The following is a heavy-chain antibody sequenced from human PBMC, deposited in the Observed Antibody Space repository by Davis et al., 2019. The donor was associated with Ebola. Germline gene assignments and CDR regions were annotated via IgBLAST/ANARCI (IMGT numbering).Heavy chain of an antibody. V-gene: IGHV4-59*12. CDR3: ARGIGFGGSFDP. CDR2: IYYSGST. CDR1: GGSISSYY. J-gene: IGHJ5*02. D-gene: IGHD3-16*01. Sequence: SETLSLTCTVSGGSISSYYWSWIRQPPGKGLEWTGYIYYSGSTYYNPSLKSRVTISVDRSKNQFSLKLSSVTAADTAVYYCARGIGFGGSFDPWGQGTLVTVSS.